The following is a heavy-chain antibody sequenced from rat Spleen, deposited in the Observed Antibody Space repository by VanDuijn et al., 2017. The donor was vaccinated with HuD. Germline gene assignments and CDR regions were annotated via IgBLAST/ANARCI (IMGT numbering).Heavy chain of an antibody. CDR1: GFSLTSYN. D-gene: IGHD1-11*01. J-gene: IGHJ2*01. Sequence: QVQLKESGPDLVQPSQTLSLTCTVSGFSLTSYNVHWVRQPTGKGLEWMGVIWTGGSTDYNSALKSRLSISRDTSKSQVFLKMNSLQTEDTATYYCARGGDYGGYKDWGQGVMVTVSS. CDR2: IWTGGST. CDR3: ARGGDYGGYKD. V-gene: IGHV2-30*01.